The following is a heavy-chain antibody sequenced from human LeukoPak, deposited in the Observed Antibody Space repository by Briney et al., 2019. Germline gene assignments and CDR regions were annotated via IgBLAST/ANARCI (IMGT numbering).Heavy chain of an antibody. CDR3: ARDRAALQDWVEFDP. D-gene: IGHD3/OR15-3a*01. CDR2: IRDSGEA. J-gene: IGHJ5*02. CDR1: GFGVSDYY. V-gene: IGHV3-66*03. Sequence: GGSLRLSCAVSGFGVSDYYMSWVRQAPGKGLEWVGLIRDSGEAFYADFVRGRFAISRDESENTLYLQMNSPRVEDTAVYFCARDRAALQDWVEFDPWGQGTPVIVSS.